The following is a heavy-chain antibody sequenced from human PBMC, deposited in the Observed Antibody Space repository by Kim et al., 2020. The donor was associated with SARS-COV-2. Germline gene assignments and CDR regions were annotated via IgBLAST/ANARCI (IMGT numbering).Heavy chain of an antibody. CDR1: GGSISSYY. CDR3: ARVGDDYVWGSYVLDY. Sequence: SETLSLTCTVSGGSISSYYWSWIRQPAGKGLEWIGRIYTSGSTNYNPSLKSRVTMSVDTSKNQFSLKLSSVTAADTAVYYCARVGDDYVWGSYVLDYWGQGTLVTVSS. V-gene: IGHV4-4*07. J-gene: IGHJ4*02. CDR2: IYTSGST. D-gene: IGHD3-16*01.